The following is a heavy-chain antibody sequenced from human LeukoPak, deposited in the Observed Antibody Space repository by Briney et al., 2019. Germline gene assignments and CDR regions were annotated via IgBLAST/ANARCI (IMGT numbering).Heavy chain of an antibody. Sequence: GGSLRLSCAASGFTFDDYAMHWVRQAPGKGLEWVSGISWNSGSIGYADSVKGRFTISRDNAKNSLYLQMNSLRAEDTAVYYCGRAYSGYDFDYWGQGTLVTVSS. CDR2: ISWNSGSI. J-gene: IGHJ4*02. D-gene: IGHD5-12*01. CDR1: GFTFDDYA. V-gene: IGHV3-9*01. CDR3: GRAYSGYDFDY.